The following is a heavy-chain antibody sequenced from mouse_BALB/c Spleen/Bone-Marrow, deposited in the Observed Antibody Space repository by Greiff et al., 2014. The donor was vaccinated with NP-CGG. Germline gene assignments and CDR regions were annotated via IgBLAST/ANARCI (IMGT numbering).Heavy chain of an antibody. CDR1: GFNIKDTY. CDR3: ARGYGPGFAY. D-gene: IGHD2-14*01. V-gene: IGHV14-3*02. CDR2: IDPANGNI. Sequence: VQLKESGAELVKPGASVRLSCTASGFNIKDTYIHWVKQRPEQGLEWFGRIDPANGNIRYDPKFQGKATITSDTSSNTAYLQLSSLTSEDTAVYYCARGYGPGFAYWGQGTLVTVSA. J-gene: IGHJ3*01.